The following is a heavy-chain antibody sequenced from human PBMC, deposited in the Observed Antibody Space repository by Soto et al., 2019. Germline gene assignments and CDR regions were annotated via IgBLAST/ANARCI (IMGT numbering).Heavy chain of an antibody. Sequence: GGSLRLSCAASGFTFSIYAMSWVRHAPGKGLEGVSAISGSGGSTYYADSVKGRFTISRDNSKNTLYLQMNSLRAEDTAVYYCAGGTTVTTIRYYYYYYGMDVWGQGTTVTVSS. D-gene: IGHD4-17*01. J-gene: IGHJ6*02. CDR3: AGGTTVTTIRYYYYYYGMDV. V-gene: IGHV3-23*01. CDR2: ISGSGGST. CDR1: GFTFSIYA.